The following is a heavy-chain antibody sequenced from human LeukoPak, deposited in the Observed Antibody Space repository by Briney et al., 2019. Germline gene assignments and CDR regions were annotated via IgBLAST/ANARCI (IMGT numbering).Heavy chain of an antibody. V-gene: IGHV3-30*02. D-gene: IGHD3-10*01. J-gene: IGHJ4*02. Sequence: GGSLRLSCAASGFIFSYYGMHWVRQAPGKGLEWVAFIRYDGSDKYYADSMKGRFTISRDNSKNTLYLQMNSLRAEDTAVYYCANGGGVRGVTIASFEYWGQGTLVTVSS. CDR1: GFIFSYYG. CDR2: IRYDGSDK. CDR3: ANGGGVRGVTIASFEY.